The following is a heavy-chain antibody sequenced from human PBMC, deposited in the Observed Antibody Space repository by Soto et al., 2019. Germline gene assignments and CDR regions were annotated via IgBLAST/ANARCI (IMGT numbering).Heavy chain of an antibody. CDR1: GFTFNNYA. J-gene: IGHJ4*02. D-gene: IGHD3-10*01. CDR2: ISASGGST. V-gene: IGHV3-23*01. CDR3: AIHFYYGSGSYYAVDY. Sequence: EVQLLESGGGLVQPGGSLRLSCVVSGFTFNNYAMNWVRQAPGKGLEWVSGISASGGSTYYADSVKGRFTNSRDSSKHTLYLQMNSLRADDTAIYYCAIHFYYGSGSYYAVDYWGQGTLVTVSP.